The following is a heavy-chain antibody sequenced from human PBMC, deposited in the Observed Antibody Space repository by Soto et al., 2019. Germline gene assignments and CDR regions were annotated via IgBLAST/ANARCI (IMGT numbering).Heavy chain of an antibody. V-gene: IGHV3-15*01. CDR1: GFTFSNAW. CDR3: TTDFNILRYCSSTSCYFPLNGDPDHNYFDY. CDR2: IKSKTDGGTT. D-gene: IGHD2-2*01. Sequence: GGSLSLSCAASGFTFSNAWMSWVRQAPGKGLEWVGRIKSKTDGGTTDYAAPVKGRFTISRDDSKNTLYLQMNSLKTEDTAVYYCTTDFNILRYCSSTSCYFPLNGDPDHNYFDYWGQGTLVTVSS. J-gene: IGHJ4*02.